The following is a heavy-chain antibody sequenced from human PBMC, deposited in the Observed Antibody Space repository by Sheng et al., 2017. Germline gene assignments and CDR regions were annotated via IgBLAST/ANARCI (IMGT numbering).Heavy chain of an antibody. CDR2: ISSSSSYT. CDR1: GFTFSDYY. CDR3: ARDRHNWNDHWLDDAFDI. V-gene: IGHV3-11*06. J-gene: IGHJ3*02. D-gene: IGHD1-1*01. Sequence: CAASGFTFSDYYMSWIRQAPGKGLEWVSYISSSSSYTNYADSVKGRFTISRDNAKNSLYLQMNSLRAEDTAVYYCARDRHNWNDHWLDDAFDIWGQGTMVTVS.